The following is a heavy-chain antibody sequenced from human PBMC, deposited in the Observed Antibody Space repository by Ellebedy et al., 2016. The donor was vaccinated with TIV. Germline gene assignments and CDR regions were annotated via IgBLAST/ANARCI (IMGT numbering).Heavy chain of an antibody. J-gene: IGHJ4*02. CDR3: AKDRGYSSGWYYFDY. D-gene: IGHD6-19*01. CDR1: GFTFSSYA. CDR2: ISGSGGST. Sequence: GESLKISCAASGFTFSSYAMSWVRQAPGKGLEWVSDISGSGGSTYYADSVKGRFTISRDNSKNTLYLQMNSLRAEDTAVYYCAKDRGYSSGWYYFDYWGQGTLVTVSS. V-gene: IGHV3-23*01.